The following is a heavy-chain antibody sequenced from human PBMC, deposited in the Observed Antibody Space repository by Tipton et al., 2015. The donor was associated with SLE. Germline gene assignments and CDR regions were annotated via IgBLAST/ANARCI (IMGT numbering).Heavy chain of an antibody. Sequence: LRLSCAASGFSFSDHHMTWIRQAPGKGLEWIGYVYSSGASNFNPSLKSRLSISVDTSKNQFSLRLRSVTAADTAVYYCARHRLTVLQKVNVPSDGLDVWGQGTTVSVSS. D-gene: IGHD3-10*01. J-gene: IGHJ6*02. CDR1: GFSFSDHH. V-gene: IGHV4-59*08. CDR2: VYSSGAS. CDR3: ARHRLTVLQKVNVPSDGLDV.